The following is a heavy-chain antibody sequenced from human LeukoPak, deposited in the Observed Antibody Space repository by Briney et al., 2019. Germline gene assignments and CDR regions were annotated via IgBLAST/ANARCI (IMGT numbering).Heavy chain of an antibody. CDR2: MNPNSGNT. V-gene: IGHV1-8*02. CDR1: GYTFTGYD. D-gene: IGHD1-26*01. Sequence: ASVKVSCKASGYTFTGYDMHWVRQAPGQGLEWMGWMNPNSGNTGYAQKFQGRVTMTRNTSLSTAYMELSSLRSEDTAVYYCARGRSGPWEPTYLWGQGTLVTVSS. J-gene: IGHJ4*02. CDR3: ARGRSGPWEPTYL.